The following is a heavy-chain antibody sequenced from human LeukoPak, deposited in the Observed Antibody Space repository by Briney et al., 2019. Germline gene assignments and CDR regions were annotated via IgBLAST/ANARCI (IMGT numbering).Heavy chain of an antibody. CDR3: VRLSSGYYGLIDH. D-gene: IGHD3-22*01. CDR1: GFTFSSHL. CDR2: IDSDGSKT. Sequence: PGGSLTLSCVASGFTFSSHLMHWVRQVPGKGLVWVSRIDSDGSKTDYADSVKGRFTFSRDNARNTLYLQMNSLRAEDTAVYYCVRLSSGYYGLIDHWGQGTLVTVSS. V-gene: IGHV3-74*01. J-gene: IGHJ4*02.